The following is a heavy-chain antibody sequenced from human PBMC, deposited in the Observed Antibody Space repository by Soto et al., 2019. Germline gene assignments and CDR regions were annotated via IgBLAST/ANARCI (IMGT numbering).Heavy chain of an antibody. J-gene: IGHJ4*02. CDR3: ARVSSGWSNYFDY. CDR1: GGSMSTYY. Sequence: PSETLSLTCTVSGGSMSTYYWSWIRQPPGKGLEWIGYIYYSGSTSHNPSLKSRVTISGDTSKNQFSLKLNSVTAADTAVYYCARVSSGWSNYFDYWGQGTPVTVSS. CDR2: IYYSGST. V-gene: IGHV4-59*01. D-gene: IGHD6-13*01.